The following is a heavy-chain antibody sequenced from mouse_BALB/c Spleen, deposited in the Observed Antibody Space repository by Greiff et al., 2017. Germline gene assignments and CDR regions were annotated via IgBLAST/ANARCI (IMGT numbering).Heavy chain of an antibody. J-gene: IGHJ1*01. CDR1: GFTFTDYY. D-gene: IGHD1-1*01. CDR3: ARDKHYYGSSYGYFDV. Sequence: DVKLVESGGGLVQPGGSLRLSCATSGFTFTDYYMSWVRQPPGKALEWLGFIRNKANGYTTEYSASVKGRFTISRDNSQSILYLQMNTLRAEDSATYYCARDKHYYGSSYGYFDVWGAGTTVTVSS. V-gene: IGHV7-3*02. CDR2: IRNKANGYTT.